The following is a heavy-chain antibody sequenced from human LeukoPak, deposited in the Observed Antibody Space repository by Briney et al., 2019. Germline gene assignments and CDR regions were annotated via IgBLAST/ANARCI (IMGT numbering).Heavy chain of an antibody. J-gene: IGHJ4*01. Sequence: GGSLRLSCTASGFTFGDYAMSWVRQAPGKGLEWVGFIRSKAYGGTTEFAASVKGRFTISRDDSKSIAYLKMNSLKTEDTAVYYCARALRIDYWGHGPLVTVSS. V-gene: IGHV3-49*04. D-gene: IGHD3-16*01. CDR3: ARALRIDY. CDR2: IRSKAYGGTT. CDR1: GFTFGDYA.